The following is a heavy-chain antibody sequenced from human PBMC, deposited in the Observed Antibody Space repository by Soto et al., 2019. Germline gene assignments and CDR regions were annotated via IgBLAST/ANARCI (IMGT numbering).Heavy chain of an antibody. D-gene: IGHD2-15*01. CDR1: GYIFTSLD. Sequence: ASVKVSCKASGYIFTSLDINWVRQATGQGLEWMGWMNPNSGNTGYALKFQGRVSMTRNTSIGTAYMELSSLISDDTAVYYCASGPPPGCWRAYCLYYHMEDWGKAATVTV. CDR2: MNPNSGNT. V-gene: IGHV1-8*01. J-gene: IGHJ6*03. CDR3: ASGPPPGCWRAYCLYYHMED.